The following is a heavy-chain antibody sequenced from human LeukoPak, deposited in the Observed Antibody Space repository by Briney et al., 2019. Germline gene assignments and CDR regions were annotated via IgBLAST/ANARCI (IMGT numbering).Heavy chain of an antibody. V-gene: IGHV1-2*02. J-gene: IGHJ6*02. D-gene: IGHD3-9*01. CDR1: GYTFTGYY. CDR3: AREGYDILTGYYYDYYYYYGMDV. CDR2: INPNSGGT. Sequence: RASVKVSCKASGYTFTGYYMHWVQQAPGQGLEWMGWINPNSGGTNYAQKFQGRVTMTRNTSISTAYMELSSLRSEDTAVYYCAREGYDILTGYYYDYYYYYGMDVWGQGTTVTVSS.